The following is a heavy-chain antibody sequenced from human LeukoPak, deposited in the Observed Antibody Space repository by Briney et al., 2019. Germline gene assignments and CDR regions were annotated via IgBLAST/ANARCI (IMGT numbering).Heavy chain of an antibody. D-gene: IGHD3-9*01. CDR1: GYTFTGYY. V-gene: IGHV1-2*02. J-gene: IGHJ4*02. CDR2: INPNSGGT. Sequence: GASVKVSCKASGYTFTGYYMHWVRQAPGQGLEWMGWINPNSGGTNYAQKFQGRVTMTRDTSISTAYMELSRLRSDDTAVYYCARVGSPGYFQNPRYFDYWGQGTLVTVSS. CDR3: ARVGSPGYFQNPRYFDY.